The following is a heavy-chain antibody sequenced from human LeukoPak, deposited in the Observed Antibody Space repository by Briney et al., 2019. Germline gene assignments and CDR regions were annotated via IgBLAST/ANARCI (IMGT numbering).Heavy chain of an antibody. D-gene: IGHD4-17*01. V-gene: IGHV1-69*10. CDR3: ARGTTVTTVFGMDV. Sequence: VASVKVSCKASGYIFTGYYIHWVRQAPGQGLEWMGWIIPILGIANYAQKFQGRVTITADKSTSTAYMELSSLRSEDTAVYYCARGTTVTTVFGMDVWGQGTTVTVSS. CDR1: GYIFTGYY. J-gene: IGHJ6*02. CDR2: IIPILGIA.